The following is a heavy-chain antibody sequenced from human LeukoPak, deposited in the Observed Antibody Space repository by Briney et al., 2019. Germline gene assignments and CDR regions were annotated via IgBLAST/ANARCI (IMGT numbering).Heavy chain of an antibody. CDR1: GYTFTSYG. J-gene: IGHJ5*02. Sequence: GASVKVSCKASGYTFTSYGISWVRQAPGQGLEWMGWISAYNGNTNYAQKLQGRVTMTTDTYTSTAYMELRSLRSDDTAVYYCARDQSLWFGELFGNWFDPWGQGTLVTVSS. V-gene: IGHV1-18*04. CDR2: ISAYNGNT. CDR3: ARDQSLWFGELFGNWFDP. D-gene: IGHD3-10*01.